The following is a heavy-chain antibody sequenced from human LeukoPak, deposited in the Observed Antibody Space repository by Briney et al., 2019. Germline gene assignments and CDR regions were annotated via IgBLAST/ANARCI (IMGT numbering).Heavy chain of an antibody. CDR2: INPNSGVT. V-gene: IGHV1-2*02. CDR3: ASGWSITGWYNNWFDP. CDR1: RYTFTGYY. D-gene: IGHD6-19*01. J-gene: IGHJ5*02. Sequence: AASVKVSFKASRYTFTGYYMRWVRQAPGQGLELMGWINPNSGVTHYAQKFQGRVTMPRGTSITTAYMELSRLRSDDTAVYFCASGWSITGWYNNWFDPWGQGTLVTVSS.